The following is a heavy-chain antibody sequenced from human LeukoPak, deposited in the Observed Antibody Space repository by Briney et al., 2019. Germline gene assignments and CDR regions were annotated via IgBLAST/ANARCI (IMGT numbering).Heavy chain of an antibody. CDR1: GYSISSGYY. CDR3: ARDYYDSSGYFLRDY. D-gene: IGHD3-22*01. V-gene: IGHV4-38-2*02. J-gene: IGHJ4*02. Sequence: SETLSLTCTVSGYSISSGYYWGWIRQPPGKGLEWIGSIYHSGSTYYNPSLKSRVTISVDRSKNQFSLKLSSVTAADTAVYYCARDYYDSSGYFLRDYWGQGTLVTVSS. CDR2: IYHSGST.